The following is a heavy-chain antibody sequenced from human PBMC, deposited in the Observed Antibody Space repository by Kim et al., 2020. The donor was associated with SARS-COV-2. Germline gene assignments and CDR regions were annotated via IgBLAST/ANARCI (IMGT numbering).Heavy chain of an antibody. CDR1: GFTFSGSA. D-gene: IGHD3-22*01. Sequence: GGSLRLSCAASGFTFSGSAMHWVRQASGKGLEWVGRIRSKANSYATAYAASVKGRFTISRDDSKNTAYLQMNSLKTEDTAVYYCTRQGYYYYDSSGYLDWGQGTLVTVSS. V-gene: IGHV3-73*01. J-gene: IGHJ4*02. CDR2: IRSKANSYAT. CDR3: TRQGYYYYDSSGYLD.